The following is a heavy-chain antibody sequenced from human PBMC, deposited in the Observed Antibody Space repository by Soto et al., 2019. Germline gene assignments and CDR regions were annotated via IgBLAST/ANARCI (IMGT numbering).Heavy chain of an antibody. D-gene: IGHD3-10*01. CDR1: GFSRTTDGLG. Sequence: QITLKESGPTLVKPTQTLTLTCTFSGFSRTTDGLGVGWVRQPPGEALEWLALIYWDDDERYSTSLKTRLTITKDPCKNQVVLIMTNMDPVDTATYYCAHSRNLITQDAQVGDFDYWGQGTLVTVSS. CDR2: IYWDDDE. J-gene: IGHJ4*02. CDR3: AHSRNLITQDAQVGDFDY. V-gene: IGHV2-5*02.